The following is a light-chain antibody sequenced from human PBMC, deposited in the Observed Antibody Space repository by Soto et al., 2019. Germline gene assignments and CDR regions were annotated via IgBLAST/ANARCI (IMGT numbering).Light chain of an antibody. CDR2: EVN. Sequence: QSVLTQPPSASGSPGQAGAISCTGTSSDVGGYNYVSWYQQHPGKAPKLMIYEVNKRPSGVPDRFSGSKSGNTASLTVSGIQAEDEADYYCSSYAGSRNVFGTGTKVT. V-gene: IGLV2-8*01. J-gene: IGLJ1*01. CDR3: SSYAGSRNV. CDR1: SSDVGGYNY.